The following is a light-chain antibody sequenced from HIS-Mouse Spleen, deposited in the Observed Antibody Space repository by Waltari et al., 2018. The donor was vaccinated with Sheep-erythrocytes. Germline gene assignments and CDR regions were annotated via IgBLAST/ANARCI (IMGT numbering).Light chain of an antibody. CDR1: KLGDKY. V-gene: IGLV3-1*01. CDR2: QDS. J-gene: IGLJ2*01. CDR3: QAWDSSTVV. Sequence: SYELTQPPSVSVSPGQTASITCSGDKLGDKYACWYQQKPGQSPVLVIYQDSKRPPGVPEGFSCSNPGKTATLTISGTQAMDEADYYCQAWDSSTVVFGGGTKLTVL.